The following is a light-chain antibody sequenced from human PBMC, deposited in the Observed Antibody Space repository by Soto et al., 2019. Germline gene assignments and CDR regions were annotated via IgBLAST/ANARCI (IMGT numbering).Light chain of an antibody. CDR3: QQRSNWPIT. CDR2: DAS. CDR1: QSISSN. V-gene: IGKV3-11*01. J-gene: IGKJ5*01. Sequence: EIVMTQSPATLSVSPGEIATLSFSASQSISSNLAFYQQKPGQAPRLLIYDASKRATGIPARFSGSGSGTDFTLTISSLEPEDFAVYYCQQRSNWPITFGQGTRLEIK.